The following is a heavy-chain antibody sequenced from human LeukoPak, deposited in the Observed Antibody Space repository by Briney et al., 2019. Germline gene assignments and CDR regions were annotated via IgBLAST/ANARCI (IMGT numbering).Heavy chain of an antibody. Sequence: SETLSLTCAVYGGSFSGYYWSWIRQPPGKGLEWIGYIYYSGSTNYNPSLKSRVTISVDTSKNQFSLKLSSVTAADTAVYYCARGVMFYDILTGYYPYYFDYWGQGTLVTVSS. CDR2: IYYSGST. J-gene: IGHJ4*02. CDR3: ARGVMFYDILTGYYPYYFDY. D-gene: IGHD3-9*01. CDR1: GGSFSGYY. V-gene: IGHV4-59*01.